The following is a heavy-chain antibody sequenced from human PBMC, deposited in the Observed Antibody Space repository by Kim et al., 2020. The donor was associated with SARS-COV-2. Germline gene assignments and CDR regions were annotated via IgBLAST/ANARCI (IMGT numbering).Heavy chain of an antibody. D-gene: IGHD1-26*01. CDR2: IWYDGSET. V-gene: IGHV3-33*01. J-gene: IGHJ6*02. CDR1: GFTFRNHG. CDR3: ARDGQSLAPYALDV. Sequence: GGSLRLSCAGSGFTFRNHGMHWVRQAPGKGLERVAFIWYDGSETEYADSVKGRFSISRDNAKNTVFLQMNSLGTEDTALYYCARDGQSLAPYALDVWGQGTTVTVSS.